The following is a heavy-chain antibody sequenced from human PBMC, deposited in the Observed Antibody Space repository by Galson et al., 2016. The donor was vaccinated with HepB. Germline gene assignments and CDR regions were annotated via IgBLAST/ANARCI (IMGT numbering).Heavy chain of an antibody. D-gene: IGHD5-12*01. J-gene: IGHJ6*02. Sequence: SLRLSCAGTGFTLSTYSMNWVRQAPGKGLEWLSHIIHTSSFTYYADSVKGRFTISRYDAKNSLYLQMNSLRDEDTAVYYCTRDGGYSGYGMDVWGQGTTVTVSS. CDR2: IIHTSSFT. CDR3: TRDGGYSGYGMDV. CDR1: GFTLSTYS. V-gene: IGHV3-48*02.